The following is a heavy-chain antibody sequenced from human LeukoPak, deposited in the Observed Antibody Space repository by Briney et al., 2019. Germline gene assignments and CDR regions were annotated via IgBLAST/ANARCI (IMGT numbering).Heavy chain of an antibody. CDR2: IYFSGST. CDR3: ARHRGLWEREAFDI. J-gene: IGHJ3*02. CDR1: GGSISGSSFY. Sequence: MTSETLSLTCTVSGGSISGSSFYWGWIRQPAGKGLEWIGSIYFSGSTFYNPSLKSRVTISVDTSKNHFSLRLRSVTATDTAVFYCARHRGLWEREAFDIWGQGSMVTVSS. V-gene: IGHV4-39*01. D-gene: IGHD3-10*01.